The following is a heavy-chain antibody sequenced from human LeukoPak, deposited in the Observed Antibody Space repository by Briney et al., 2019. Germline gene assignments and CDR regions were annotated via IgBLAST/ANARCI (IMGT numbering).Heavy chain of an antibody. CDR1: GYTFTSYG. CDR2: ISAYNGNT. J-gene: IGHJ4*02. V-gene: IGHV1-18*01. CDR3: ARLLTGASNFDY. Sequence: ASVKVSCKASGYTFTSYGISWVRQAPGQGLEWMGWISAYNGNTNYAQKLQGRVTMTTDTSTSTAYMELRSLRTDDTAVYYCARLLTGASNFDYWGQGTLVTVSS. D-gene: IGHD7-27*01.